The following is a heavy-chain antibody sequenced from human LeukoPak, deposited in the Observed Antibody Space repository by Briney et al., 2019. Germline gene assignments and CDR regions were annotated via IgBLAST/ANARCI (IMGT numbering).Heavy chain of an antibody. D-gene: IGHD6-19*01. CDR1: GFTFSSYA. J-gene: IGHJ4*02. V-gene: IGHV3-23*01. Sequence: GGSLRLSCAASGFTFSSYAMSWVRQAPGKGLEWVSAISGSGDSTYYADAVKGRFTISRDNSKNTLYLQMSSLRAEDTAVYYCAKDQGYSSGWYRSYFDYWGQGTLVTVSS. CDR3: AKDQGYSSGWYRSYFDY. CDR2: ISGSGDST.